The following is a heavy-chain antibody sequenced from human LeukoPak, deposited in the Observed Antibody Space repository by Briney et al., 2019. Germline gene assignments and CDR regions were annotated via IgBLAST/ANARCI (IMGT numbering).Heavy chain of an antibody. V-gene: IGHV3-30*18. Sequence: GGSLRLSCAAPGFTFSSYGIHWVRQAPGKGLEWVAVISYDGINKYYAESVKGRFTISRDNSKNTLYLQMNSLRAEDTSVYYCAKDGQKYYYYGMDVWGQGTTVTVSS. CDR2: ISYDGINK. CDR1: GFTFSSYG. J-gene: IGHJ6*02. CDR3: AKDGQKYYYYGMDV.